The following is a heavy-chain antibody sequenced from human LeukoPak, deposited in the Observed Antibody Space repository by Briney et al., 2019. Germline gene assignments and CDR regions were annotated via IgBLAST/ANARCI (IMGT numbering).Heavy chain of an antibody. CDR3: ASRHRITMVRGVHFDY. J-gene: IGHJ4*02. Sequence: SETLSLTCAVYGGSFSGYYWSWIRQPPGKGLEWIGEINHSGNTNYNPSLKSRVTISVDTSKNQFSLKLSSVTAADTAVYYCASRHRITMVRGVHFDYWGQGTLVTVSS. CDR1: GGSFSGYY. CDR2: INHSGNT. D-gene: IGHD3-10*01. V-gene: IGHV4-34*01.